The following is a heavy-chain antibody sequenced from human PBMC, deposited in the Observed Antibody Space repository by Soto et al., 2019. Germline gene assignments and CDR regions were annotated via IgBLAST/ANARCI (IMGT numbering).Heavy chain of an antibody. Sequence: GGSLRLSCAASGFTFRKYAMSWVRQAPGKGLEWVSLLTGSGVTTYYADSVKGRFTISRDNSKNTLNLQMNSLRAEDTAIYYCAKVRECYDSSGYYYYYCSMDVWGQGTMVTVYS. J-gene: IGHJ6*02. CDR1: GFTFRKYA. V-gene: IGHV3-23*01. D-gene: IGHD3-22*01. CDR2: LTGSGVTT. CDR3: AKVRECYDSSGYYYYYCSMDV.